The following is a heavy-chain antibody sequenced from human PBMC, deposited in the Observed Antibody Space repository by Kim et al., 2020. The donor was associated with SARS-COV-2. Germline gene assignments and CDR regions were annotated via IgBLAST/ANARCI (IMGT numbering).Heavy chain of an antibody. J-gene: IGHJ5*02. CDR3: VRYVIVDRTNWFDP. D-gene: IGHD3-22*01. Sequence: ASVKVSCKASGYTFTSYDINWVRQATGQGLEWMGWMNPDSGNTGYAQNFQGRVTMTRDISINTAYMELSSLRSEDTAVYYCVRYVIVDRTNWFDPWGQGTLVTVSS. V-gene: IGHV1-8*01. CDR2: MNPDSGNT. CDR1: GYTFTSYD.